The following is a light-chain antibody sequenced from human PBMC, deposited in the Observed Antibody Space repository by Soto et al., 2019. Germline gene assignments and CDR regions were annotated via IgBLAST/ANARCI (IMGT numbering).Light chain of an antibody. CDR3: VLYVGSGVGV. Sequence: QAVVTQEPSFSVSPGGTVTLTCGLSSGSVSPGSYPSWYQQTPGQAPRTLMYNTNTRSSGVPDRFSGSILGNKAALTITGAQADDESDYYCVLYVGSGVGVFGGGTKVTVL. J-gene: IGLJ3*02. V-gene: IGLV8-61*01. CDR1: SGSVSPGSY. CDR2: NTN.